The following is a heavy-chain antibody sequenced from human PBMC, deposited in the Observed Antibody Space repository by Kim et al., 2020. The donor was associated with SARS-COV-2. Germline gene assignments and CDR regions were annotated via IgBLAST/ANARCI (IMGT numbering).Heavy chain of an antibody. V-gene: IGHV4-39*01. D-gene: IGHD3-22*01. CDR1: GGSISSSSYY. CDR2: IYYSGST. Sequence: SQTLSLTCTVSGGSISSSSYYWGWIRQPPGKGLEWIGSIYYSGSTYYNPSLKSRVTISVDTSKNQFSLKLSSVTAADTAVYYCARPYYYDSSGYFDYWGQGTLVTVSS. CDR3: ARPYYYDSSGYFDY. J-gene: IGHJ4*02.